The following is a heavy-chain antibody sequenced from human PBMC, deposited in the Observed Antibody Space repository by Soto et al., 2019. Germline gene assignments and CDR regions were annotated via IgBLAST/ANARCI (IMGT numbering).Heavy chain of an antibody. CDR3: AILPTGYPNWFGP. V-gene: IGHV3-23*01. CDR1: GITFTRHA. Sequence: GGSLRLSCAASGITFTRHAMGWVRQAPGKGLEWVSAFHTSLGTTYYADSVKGRFTISRDISTNTLFLQMNSLRAEDTALYYCAILPTGYPNWFGPWGRGTLVTVSS. D-gene: IGHD3-9*01. J-gene: IGHJ5*02. CDR2: FHTSLGTT.